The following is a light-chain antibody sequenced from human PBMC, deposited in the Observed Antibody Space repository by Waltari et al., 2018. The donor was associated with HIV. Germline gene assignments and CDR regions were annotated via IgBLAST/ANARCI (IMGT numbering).Light chain of an antibody. CDR1: QSVSFF. CDR2: DAS. V-gene: IGKV3-11*01. J-gene: IGKJ1*01. CDR3: QHRFNWPRTT. Sequence: EVVLTQSPATLSLSPGERATLSCRASQSVSFFLAWYQQKPGQAPRFLIYDASTRATGTPARFSGSGSGTDFTLTISSLEPEDFAVYYCQHRFNWPRTTFGQGTQVE.